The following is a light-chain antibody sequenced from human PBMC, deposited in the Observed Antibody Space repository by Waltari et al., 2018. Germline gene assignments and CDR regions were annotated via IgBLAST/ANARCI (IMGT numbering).Light chain of an antibody. CDR3: QQYNSHSQT. V-gene: IGKV1-5*03. CDR1: QSINSW. CDR2: KAS. Sequence: DIQMTQSPSTLSASVGDRVTITCRASQSINSWLAWYQQKPGKAPKLIIYKASTLQSGVPSRFSGSGSGTEFTLTISSLQPDDFATYYCQQYNSHSQTCGRGTKLEIK. J-gene: IGKJ2*01.